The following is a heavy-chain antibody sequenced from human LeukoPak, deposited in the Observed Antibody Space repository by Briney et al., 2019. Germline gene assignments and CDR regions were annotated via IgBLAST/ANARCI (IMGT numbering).Heavy chain of an antibody. J-gene: IGHJ3*02. Sequence: SGGSLRLSCAASGFTFSSYGIHWVRQAPGKGLGWVAVISYNGSKKYYADSVKGRFTISRDNSKDTLYLQMNSLRAEDTAVYYCAKELLTSPTAEDAFDIWGQGTMVTVSS. D-gene: IGHD1-14*01. CDR1: GFTFSSYG. V-gene: IGHV3-30*18. CDR3: AKELLTSPTAEDAFDI. CDR2: ISYNGSKK.